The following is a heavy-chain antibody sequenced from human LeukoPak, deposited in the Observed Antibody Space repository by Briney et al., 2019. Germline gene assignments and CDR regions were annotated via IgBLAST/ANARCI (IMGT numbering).Heavy chain of an antibody. CDR2: ISHSGST. V-gene: IGHV4-38-2*02. CDR1: GYSISIAFY. D-gene: IGHD3-22*01. J-gene: IGHJ2*01. Sequence: SETLSLTCTVSGYSISIAFYWGWIRQPPGKGLEWIGSISHSGSTYYNPSLKSRVTISVDTSKNPFSLKLSSVTAADTAVYYCARGFDYYDSSGYLSNWYFDLWGRGTLVTVSS. CDR3: ARGFDYYDSSGYLSNWYFDL.